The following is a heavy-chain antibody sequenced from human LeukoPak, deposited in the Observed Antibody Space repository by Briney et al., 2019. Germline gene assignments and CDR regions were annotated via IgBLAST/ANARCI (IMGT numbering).Heavy chain of an antibody. Sequence: GASVKVSCKVSGYTLTELSMHWVRQAPGKGLEWMGGFDPEDGETIYAQKFQGRVTMTEDTSTDTAYMELSSLRSEDTAVYYCATDSPIVVIPYGAFDIWGQGTMVTVSS. V-gene: IGHV1-24*01. CDR1: GYTLTELS. J-gene: IGHJ3*02. CDR3: ATDSPIVVIPYGAFDI. D-gene: IGHD3-22*01. CDR2: FDPEDGET.